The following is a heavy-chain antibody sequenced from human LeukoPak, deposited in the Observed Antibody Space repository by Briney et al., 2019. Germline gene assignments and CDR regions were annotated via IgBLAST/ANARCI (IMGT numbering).Heavy chain of an antibody. V-gene: IGHV3-15*01. D-gene: IGHD5-18*01. J-gene: IGHJ4*02. CDR2: LRSKTDGGQT. CDR1: GFSFNYAW. Sequence: GGSLRLSCAASGFSFNYAWMSWVRQVPGKGLGWVGRLRSKTDGGQTDYVVPVKGRFTISRDDSENTLFLQMNSLTREDMGVYYRTTSDVGHSGNRGQGVLVTVSS. CDR3: TTSDVGHSGN.